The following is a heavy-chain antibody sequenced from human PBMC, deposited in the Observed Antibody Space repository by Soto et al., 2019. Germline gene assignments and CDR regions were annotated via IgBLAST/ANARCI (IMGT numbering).Heavy chain of an antibody. J-gene: IGHJ4*02. CDR1: GVNFGSYA. V-gene: IGHV3-64*01. D-gene: IGHD3-16*02. Sequence: GGSLRLSCAAAGVNFGSYAVHWVRQAPGKGLEYVSAISSNGGSTYYANSVKGRFTISSDNSKNTLYLQMGSLRAEDMAVYYCAGSSIMITFGGVIHYWGQGTLVTVSS. CDR3: AGSSIMITFGGVIHY. CDR2: ISSNGGST.